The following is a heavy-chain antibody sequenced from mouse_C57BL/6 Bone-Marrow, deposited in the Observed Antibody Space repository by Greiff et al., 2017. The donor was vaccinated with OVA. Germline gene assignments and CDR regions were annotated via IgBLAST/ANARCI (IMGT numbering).Heavy chain of an antibody. J-gene: IGHJ1*03. D-gene: IGHD1-1*01. CDR1: GFTFSSYA. Sequence: EVQLVESGGGLVKPGGSLKLSCAASGFTFSSYAMSWVRQTPEKRLEWVATISDGGSYTYYPDNVKGRFTLSRDNDKNNLYLQMSHLKSEDTAMYYGARGTTGYFDVWGTGTTVTVAS. CDR2: ISDGGSYT. V-gene: IGHV5-4*01. CDR3: ARGTTGYFDV.